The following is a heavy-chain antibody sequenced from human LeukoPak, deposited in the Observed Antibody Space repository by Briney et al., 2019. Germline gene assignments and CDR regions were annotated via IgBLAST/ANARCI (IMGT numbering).Heavy chain of an antibody. J-gene: IGHJ3*02. Sequence: PGGSLRLSCAASGFTVSSNWMHWVRQAPGKGLVWVSRIISNENSATYADSVKGRFTISRDNAKNTLYLQMNSMRAEDTAVYYCVRGGIASAFDIWGQGTMVTVSS. CDR2: IISNENSA. D-gene: IGHD6-13*01. CDR1: GFTVSSNW. CDR3: VRGGIASAFDI. V-gene: IGHV3-74*01.